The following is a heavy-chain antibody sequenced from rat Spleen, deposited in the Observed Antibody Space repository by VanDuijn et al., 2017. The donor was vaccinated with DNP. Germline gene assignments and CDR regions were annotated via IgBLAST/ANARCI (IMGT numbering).Heavy chain of an antibody. CDR3: AKGPNYGGYSDFFDY. CDR1: GYSITSNY. Sequence: EVQLQESGPGLVKPSQSLSLTCSVTGYSITSNYWAWIRKFPGNKMEWMGYISYSGYTGYNPSLKSRISITRDTSKNQFFLQVNSVTTEDTATYYCAKGPNYGGYSDFFDYWGQGVMVTVSS. V-gene: IGHV3-1*01. CDR2: ISYSGYT. J-gene: IGHJ2*01. D-gene: IGHD1-11*01.